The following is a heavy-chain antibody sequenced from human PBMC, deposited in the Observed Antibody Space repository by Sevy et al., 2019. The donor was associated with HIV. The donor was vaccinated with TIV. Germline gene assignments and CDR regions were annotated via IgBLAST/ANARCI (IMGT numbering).Heavy chain of an antibody. D-gene: IGHD5-12*01. V-gene: IGHV3-53*01. CDR1: GFTVSSNY. CDR2: IYSGGST. J-gene: IGHJ4*02. CDR3: ATAMGGYDAGNFDY. Sequence: GESLKISCAASGFTVSSNYMSWVRQAPGKGLEWVSVIYSGGSTYYADSVKGRFTISRDNSKNTLYLQMNSLRAEDTAVYYCATAMGGYDAGNFDYWGQGTLVTVSS.